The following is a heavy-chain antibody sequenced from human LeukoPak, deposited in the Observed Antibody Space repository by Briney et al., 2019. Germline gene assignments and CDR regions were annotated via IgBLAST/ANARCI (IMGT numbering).Heavy chain of an antibody. D-gene: IGHD3-16*01. CDR1: GFTFSLYW. Sequence: GGSLRLSCAAPGFTFSLYWMSWVRQAPGKGLEWVVNIREDGGEKYYVDSVKGRFTISRDNTKNSLYLQMNSLRAEDTAVYYCARGRGLEYWGQGTLVTVSS. V-gene: IGHV3-7*01. J-gene: IGHJ4*02. CDR2: IREDGGEK. CDR3: ARGRGLEY.